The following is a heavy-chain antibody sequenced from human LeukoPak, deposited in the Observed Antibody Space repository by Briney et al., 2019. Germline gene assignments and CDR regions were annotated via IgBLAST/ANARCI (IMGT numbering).Heavy chain of an antibody. J-gene: IGHJ3*01. Sequence: SETLSLTCTVSGDSIRSYYWSWIRQPPGKGLEWIGNIHYSGSTKYNPSLKSRVTISVDTSKNQFSLRVTSLTAADTAVYYCAILGALHDAFDVWGQGTLVTVSS. CDR3: AILGALHDAFDV. CDR1: GDSIRSYY. D-gene: IGHD3-16*01. CDR2: IHYSGST. V-gene: IGHV4-59*12.